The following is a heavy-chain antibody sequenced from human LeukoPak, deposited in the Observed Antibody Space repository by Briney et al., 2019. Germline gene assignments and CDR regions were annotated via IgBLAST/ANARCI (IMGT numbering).Heavy chain of an antibody. V-gene: IGHV3-7*01. CDR2: IKQDGSEK. CDR1: GFTFSSYW. CDR3: AREGYSSSWYRGYMDV. D-gene: IGHD6-13*01. J-gene: IGHJ6*03. Sequence: GGSLRLSCAASGFTFSSYWMSWVRQAPGKGLEWAANIKQDGSEKYYVDSVKGRFTISRDNAKNSLYLQMNSLRAEDTAVYYCAREGYSSSWYRGYMDVWGKGTTVTVSS.